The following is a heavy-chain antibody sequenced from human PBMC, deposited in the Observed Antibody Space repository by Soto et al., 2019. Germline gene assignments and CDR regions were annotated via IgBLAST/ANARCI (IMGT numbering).Heavy chain of an antibody. J-gene: IGHJ5*02. V-gene: IGHV3-48*02. Sequence: GGSLRLSCAASGFTFSTYSMNWVRQAPGKGLEWVSYITGSSGTRYYADSVKGRFTISRDNARSSLYLQMNSLRDEDTAVYYCARDNGMAGSFDPWGQGTLVTVSS. CDR1: GFTFSTYS. D-gene: IGHD2-8*01. CDR2: ITGSSGTR. CDR3: ARDNGMAGSFDP.